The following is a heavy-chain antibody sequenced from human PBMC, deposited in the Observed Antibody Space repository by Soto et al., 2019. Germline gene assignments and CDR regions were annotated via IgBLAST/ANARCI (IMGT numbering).Heavy chain of an antibody. CDR1: GYHFTNYW. CDR3: ARPIGALSTTDFTY. J-gene: IGHJ4*02. Sequence: GESLKISCKGSGYHFTNYWIGWVRQVPGKGLVWMGFIYPSDSDTRYSPSFQGQVTISTDKSISTAYLQWSSLKASDTAMYYCARPIGALSTTDFTYWGQGTLVTVSS. D-gene: IGHD3-22*01. CDR2: IYPSDSDT. V-gene: IGHV5-51*01.